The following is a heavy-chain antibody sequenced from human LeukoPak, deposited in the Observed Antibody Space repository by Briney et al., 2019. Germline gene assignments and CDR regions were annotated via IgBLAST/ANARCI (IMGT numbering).Heavy chain of an antibody. CDR1: GFTRINAW. CDR3: ATDSSTWRSYFDY. D-gene: IGHD6-13*01. V-gene: IGHV3-15*01. J-gene: IGHJ4*02. CDR2: IKSKTDGGTT. Sequence: GGSLRLSCAPSGFTRINAWMSWVRQAPGKGLEWVGRIKSKTDGGTTDYAAPVKGRFTISRDDSKNTLYLQINSLKTEDTAVYYCATDSSTWRSYFDYWGQGTLVTVSS.